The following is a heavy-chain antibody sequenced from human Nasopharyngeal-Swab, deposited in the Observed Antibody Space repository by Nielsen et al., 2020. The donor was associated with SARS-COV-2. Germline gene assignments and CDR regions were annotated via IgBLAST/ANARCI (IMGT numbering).Heavy chain of an antibody. CDR3: ARSAGITIFGVVIDYYYYMDV. CDR2: ISSSCSTI. V-gene: IGHV3-11*01. Sequence: GGSLRLSCAASGFTFSDYYMSWIRQAPGKGLEWVSYISSSCSTIYYADSVKGRFTISRDNAKNSLYLQMNSLRAEDTAVYYCARSAGITIFGVVIDYYYYMDVWGKGTTVTVSS. J-gene: IGHJ6*03. CDR1: GFTFSDYY. D-gene: IGHD3-3*01.